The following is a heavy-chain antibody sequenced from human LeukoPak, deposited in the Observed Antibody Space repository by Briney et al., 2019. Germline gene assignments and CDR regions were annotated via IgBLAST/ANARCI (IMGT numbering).Heavy chain of an antibody. V-gene: IGHV3-23*01. CDR1: GSTFNNYA. CDR2: TSSSGDIT. Sequence: PGGSLRLSCAASGSTFNNYAMSWVRQAPGKGLEWVSATSSSGDITFYADSVKGRFTISRDNSRYTLYLQMNSLRAEDAAVYYCAKDRPNYYESNGHYYRLNGDYWGQGTLVTVSS. J-gene: IGHJ4*02. D-gene: IGHD3-22*01. CDR3: AKDRPNYYESNGHYYRLNGDY.